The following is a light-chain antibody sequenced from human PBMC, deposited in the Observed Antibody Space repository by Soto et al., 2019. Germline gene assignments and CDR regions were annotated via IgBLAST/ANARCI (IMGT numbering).Light chain of an antibody. CDR1: QSVSSN. V-gene: IGKV3-15*01. J-gene: IGKJ1*01. CDR2: GAS. Sequence: EMVMTQSPATLSVSPGERATLSCRASQSVSSNLAWYQQKPGQAPRLLIYGASTRTTGIPARFSGSGSGTEFTLTISSLQSEDFAVYYCPQYNNWPPWTFGQGPKVEIK. CDR3: PQYNNWPPWT.